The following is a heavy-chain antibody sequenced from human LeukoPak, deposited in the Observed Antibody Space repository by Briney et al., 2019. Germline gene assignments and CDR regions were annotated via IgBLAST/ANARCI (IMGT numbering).Heavy chain of an antibody. CDR1: GFTFSSYA. J-gene: IGHJ4*02. CDR2: LSGSGGST. Sequence: AGGSLRLSCAASGFTFSSYAMSWVRQAPGKGLEWVSALSGSGGSTYYADPVKGRFTISRDNSKNTLYLQMNSLRAEDTAVYYCAKDSDLGYGSGGSCYGYDYWGQGTLVTVSS. CDR3: AKDSDLGYGSGGSCYGYDY. D-gene: IGHD2-15*01. V-gene: IGHV3-23*01.